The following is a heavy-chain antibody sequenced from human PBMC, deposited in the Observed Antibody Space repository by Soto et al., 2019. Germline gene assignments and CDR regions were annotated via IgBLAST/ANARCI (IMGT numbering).Heavy chain of an antibody. CDR1: GFTFSSYG. CDR3: ARGQWELRPYGMDV. J-gene: IGHJ6*02. CDR2: IWYDGSNK. D-gene: IGHD1-26*01. Sequence: QVQLVESGGGVVQPGRSLRLSCAASGFTFSSYGIHWVRQAPGKGLEWVAVIWYDGSNKYYADSVKGRFTISRDNSKNTLYLQMTSLRAEDTAVYYCARGQWELRPYGMDVWGQGTTVTVSS. V-gene: IGHV3-33*01.